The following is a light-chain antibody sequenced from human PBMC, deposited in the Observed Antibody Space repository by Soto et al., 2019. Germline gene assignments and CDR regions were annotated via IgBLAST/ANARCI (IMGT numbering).Light chain of an antibody. V-gene: IGLV2-11*01. CDR2: DVS. CDR3: CSYGGSYTWV. CDR1: SSDVGGYNY. Sequence: QSALTQPRSVSGSPGQSVTISCTGTSSDVGGYNYVSWYQQHPGNAPKLMIFDVSQRPSGVHDRFSGSKSGNTASLTISGLQAEDEAEYYCCSYGGSYTWVFGGGTKLTVL. J-gene: IGLJ3*02.